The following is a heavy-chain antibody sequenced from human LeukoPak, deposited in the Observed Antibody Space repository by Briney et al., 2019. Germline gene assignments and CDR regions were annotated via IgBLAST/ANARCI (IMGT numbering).Heavy chain of an antibody. V-gene: IGHV1-2*02. D-gene: IGHD3-22*01. Sequence: ASVKVSCKASGYTFTGYYIHWVRQAPGQGLEWMGWINPNSGGTNYAQKFQGRVTMTRDTSISTAYMELSRLRSDDTAVYYCARDRRPPRSGYDSSGYYYGWGQGTLVTVSS. CDR1: GYTFTGYY. J-gene: IGHJ4*02. CDR2: INPNSGGT. CDR3: ARDRRPPRSGYDSSGYYYG.